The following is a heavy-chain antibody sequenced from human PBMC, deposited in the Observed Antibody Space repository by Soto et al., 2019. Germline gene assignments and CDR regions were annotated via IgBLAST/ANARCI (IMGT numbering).Heavy chain of an antibody. V-gene: IGHV1-69*13. CDR2: IIPMFGTA. CDR3: ASGIQLWLRRINNGYSG. J-gene: IGHJ4*02. Sequence: ASVKVSCKAPGGTFSTYAISWVRQAPGQGLEWMGGIIPMFGTANYAQRFQDRVTITADEPTNTVYMELSSLRSEDTAVYFCASGIQLWLRRINNGYSGWGQGTLVTVSS. CDR1: GGTFSTYA. D-gene: IGHD5-18*01.